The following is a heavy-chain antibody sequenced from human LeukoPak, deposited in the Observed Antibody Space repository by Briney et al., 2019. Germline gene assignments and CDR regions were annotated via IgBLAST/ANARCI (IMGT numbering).Heavy chain of an antibody. CDR2: TSPNSGDT. CDR1: GYTFTGYL. V-gene: IGHV1-2*02. D-gene: IGHD6-19*01. J-gene: IGHJ4*02. Sequence: ASVKVSCKASGYTFTGYLMHWVRQAPGQGLEWMGWTSPNSGDTKYAQKFQGRVTMTRDTSISTAYMELSRLTSDDTAVYYCARGPSGWYDYWGQGTLVTVSS. CDR3: ARGPSGWYDY.